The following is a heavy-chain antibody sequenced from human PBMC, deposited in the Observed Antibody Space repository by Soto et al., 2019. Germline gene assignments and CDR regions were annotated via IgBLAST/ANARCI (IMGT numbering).Heavy chain of an antibody. CDR2: IFHSGAT. D-gene: IGHD5-18*01. V-gene: IGHV4-4*02. CDR3: ARGYGTARRWFDF. CDR1: GASVSSGDW. J-gene: IGHJ5*01. Sequence: SETLSLTCAVSGASVSSGDWWAWVRQSPGKGPECIGEIFHSGATNYNPSLKSRVDISMDKSKNQFSLRLTSVTAADTAVYYCARGYGTARRWFDFWGQGTLVTVSS.